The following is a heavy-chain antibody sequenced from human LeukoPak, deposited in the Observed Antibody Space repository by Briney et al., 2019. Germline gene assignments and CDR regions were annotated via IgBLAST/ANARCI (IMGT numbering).Heavy chain of an antibody. V-gene: IGHV3-43*01. D-gene: IGHD3-10*01. CDR3: AKERGSSGYFDY. CDR1: EFTFGDYT. CDR2: ISWNGVST. J-gene: IGHJ4*02. Sequence: GGSLRLSCAVSEFTFGDYTMHWVRQAPGKGLEWVSLISWNGVSTYYADSVKGRFTISRDNSKNSLYLQMNSLRTEDTALYYCAKERGSSGYFDYWGQGTLVTVSS.